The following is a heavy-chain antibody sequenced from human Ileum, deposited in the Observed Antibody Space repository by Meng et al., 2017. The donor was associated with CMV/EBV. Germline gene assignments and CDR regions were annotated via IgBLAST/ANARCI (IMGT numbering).Heavy chain of an antibody. CDR3: TGNSKGY. CDR1: GSGCSDWA. CDR2: IRSKDNNYAT. Sequence: VQVVWVGGGVRQPGWSMISCWAASGSGCSDWAIRWDRQPAGKGLEWIGNIRSKDNNYATTYAASMKGTFTISRDDSKNTAYLQMNNLKTEDTAVYYCTGNSKGYWGQGTLVTVSS. D-gene: IGHD2/OR15-2a*01. J-gene: IGHJ4*02. V-gene: IGHV3-73*02.